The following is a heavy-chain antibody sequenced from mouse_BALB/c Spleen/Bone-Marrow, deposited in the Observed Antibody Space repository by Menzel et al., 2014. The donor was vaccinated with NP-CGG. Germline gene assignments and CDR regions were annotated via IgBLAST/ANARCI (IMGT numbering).Heavy chain of an antibody. V-gene: IGHV7-1*02. J-gene: IGHJ3*01. CDR1: GFTFSDFY. D-gene: IGHD2-2*01. Sequence: DVQLQESGGGLVQPGGSLRLSCATSGFTFSDFYMEWVRQPPGKRLEWSAASRNKANDYTTEYSASVKGRFIVSRDTSQSILFLQMNALRAEDTAIYYCARDSYGSAWFAYWGQGTLVTVSA. CDR3: ARDSYGSAWFAY. CDR2: SRNKANDYTT.